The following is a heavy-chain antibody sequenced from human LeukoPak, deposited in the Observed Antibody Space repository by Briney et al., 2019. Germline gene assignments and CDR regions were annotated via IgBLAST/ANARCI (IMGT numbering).Heavy chain of an antibody. Sequence: PSETLSLTCTVSGGSISSYYWSWIRQPAGKGLEWIGRIYTSGSTNYNPSLKSRVTMSVDTSKNQFSLKLSSVTAADTAVYYCARYSSGWFSDAFDIWGQGTMVTVSS. CDR3: ARYSSGWFSDAFDI. V-gene: IGHV4-4*07. CDR1: GGSISSYY. D-gene: IGHD6-19*01. J-gene: IGHJ3*02. CDR2: IYTSGST.